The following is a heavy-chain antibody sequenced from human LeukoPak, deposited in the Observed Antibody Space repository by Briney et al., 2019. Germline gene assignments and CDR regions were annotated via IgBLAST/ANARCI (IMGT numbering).Heavy chain of an antibody. Sequence: SETLSLTCTVSGGSINNNIHYWGWIRQPPGKGLEWIGTIFYSGQTYYNPSLKSRVTISVDTSKNQFSLKLRSVTAADTAVYYCARDREQQLVRFYNAFDIWGQGTMVTVSS. V-gene: IGHV4-39*07. CDR3: ARDREQQLVRFYNAFDI. D-gene: IGHD6-13*01. CDR1: GGSINNNIHY. J-gene: IGHJ3*02. CDR2: IFYSGQT.